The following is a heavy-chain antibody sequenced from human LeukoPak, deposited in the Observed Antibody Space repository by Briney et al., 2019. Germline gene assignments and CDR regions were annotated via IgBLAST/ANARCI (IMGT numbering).Heavy chain of an antibody. D-gene: IGHD6-13*01. Sequence: ASVKVSCKGSEYTFSDYDINWVRQATGQGLEWMGWMNPKSGNTDYAQKFKGRVMLTRDTSTNTAYMELSRLRSDDTAVYYCARERMAARNYYYYYYMDVWGKGTTVTVSS. J-gene: IGHJ6*03. CDR2: MNPKSGNT. V-gene: IGHV1-8*02. CDR1: EYTFSDYD. CDR3: ARERMAARNYYYYYYMDV.